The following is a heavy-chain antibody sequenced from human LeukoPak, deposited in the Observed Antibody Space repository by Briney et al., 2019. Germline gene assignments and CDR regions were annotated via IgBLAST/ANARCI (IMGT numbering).Heavy chain of an antibody. CDR1: GFTFGDYA. CDR3: TRVKFYFDY. V-gene: IGHV3-49*04. CDR2: IRSKAYGGTT. J-gene: IGHJ4*02. Sequence: PGGSLRLSCTASGFTFGDYAMSWVRQAPGKGLEWVGFIRSKAYGGTTEYAASVKGRFTISRDDSKSIAYLQMNSLKTEDTAVYYCTRVKFYFDYWGQGTLVTVSA.